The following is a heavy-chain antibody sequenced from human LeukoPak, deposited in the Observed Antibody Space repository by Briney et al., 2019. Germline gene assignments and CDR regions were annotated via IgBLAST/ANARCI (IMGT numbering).Heavy chain of an antibody. V-gene: IGHV5-51*01. J-gene: IGHJ5*02. Sequence: PGESLKISCEVSGHRFTNHWIGWVRQMPGKGLEWMGIINLGDSDTKYSPSFQGQVTISLDKSISTAYLQWRSLKASDTVMYYCARRPYSGSPNWFDPWGQGTLVTVSS. CDR2: INLGDSDT. CDR1: GHRFTNHW. CDR3: ARRPYSGSPNWFDP. D-gene: IGHD1-26*01.